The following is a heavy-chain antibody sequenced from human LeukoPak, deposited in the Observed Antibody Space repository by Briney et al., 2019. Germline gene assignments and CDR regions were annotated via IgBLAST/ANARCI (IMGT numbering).Heavy chain of an antibody. CDR2: INWNGGST. CDR1: GFTFSSYA. J-gene: IGHJ4*02. Sequence: GGSLRLSCAASGFTFSSYAMSWVRQAPGKGLEWVSGINWNGGSTGYADSVKGRFTISRDNAKNSLYLQMNSLRAEDTAVYYCAKQAGTTNYYFDYWGQGTLVTVSS. D-gene: IGHD1-7*01. V-gene: IGHV3-20*04. CDR3: AKQAGTTNYYFDY.